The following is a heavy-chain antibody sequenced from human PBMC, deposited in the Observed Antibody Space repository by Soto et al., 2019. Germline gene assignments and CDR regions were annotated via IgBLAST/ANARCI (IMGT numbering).Heavy chain of an antibody. CDR3: ARDAAVGLFDY. CDR2: INPYNGNT. V-gene: IGHV1-18*01. D-gene: IGHD1-26*01. CDR1: GYTFASYG. Sequence: QVQLVQSGAEVKRPGASVKVSSKATGYTFASYGISWVRQAPGQGLEWMGWINPYNGNTKYAQKLQGRVTMTTDTSTSTAYMELRSLRSDDTAVYYCARDAAVGLFDYWGQGTLVTVSS. J-gene: IGHJ4*02.